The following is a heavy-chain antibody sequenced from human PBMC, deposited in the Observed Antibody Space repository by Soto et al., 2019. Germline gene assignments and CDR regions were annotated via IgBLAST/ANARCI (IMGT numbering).Heavy chain of an antibody. J-gene: IGHJ4*02. CDR1: GFTFSSYS. CDR2: ISSSSSYI. V-gene: IGHV3-21*01. D-gene: IGHD1-1*01. Sequence: GGSLILSCAASGFTFSSYSMNWVRQAPGKGLEWVSSISSSSSYIYYADSVKGRFTISRDNAKNSLYLQMNSLRAEDTAVYYCASYGTAAAIDYWGQGTLVTVSS. CDR3: ASYGTAAAIDY.